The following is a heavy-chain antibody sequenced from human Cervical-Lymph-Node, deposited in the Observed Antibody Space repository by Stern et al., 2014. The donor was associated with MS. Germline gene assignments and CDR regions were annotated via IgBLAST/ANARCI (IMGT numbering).Heavy chain of an antibody. V-gene: IGHV1-69*01. Sequence: VHLVESGAEVKKPGSSVKVSCTASGDTFIKFGISWVRQAPGQGLEWMGGFIPLFGTTEYVEKFQGRLTINADESATTVYMELSSLRSEDTAVYYCARDNDDNGMDVWGQGTPVSVSS. J-gene: IGHJ6*02. D-gene: IGHD1-1*01. CDR1: GDTFIKFG. CDR2: FIPLFGTT. CDR3: ARDNDDNGMDV.